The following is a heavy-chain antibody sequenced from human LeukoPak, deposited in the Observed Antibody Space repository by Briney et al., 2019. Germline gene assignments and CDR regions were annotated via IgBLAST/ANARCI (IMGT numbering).Heavy chain of an antibody. CDR3: AKDFGLSGPVDQRDY. Sequence: SGGSLRLSCAASGFTFSSYAMSWVRQAPGKGLEWVSAISGSGGSTYYADSVKGRFTISRDNSKNTLYLQMNSLRAEDTAVYYCAKDFGLSGPVDQRDYWGQGTLVTVPS. CDR2: ISGSGGST. J-gene: IGHJ4*02. CDR1: GFTFSSYA. D-gene: IGHD3-3*01. V-gene: IGHV3-23*01.